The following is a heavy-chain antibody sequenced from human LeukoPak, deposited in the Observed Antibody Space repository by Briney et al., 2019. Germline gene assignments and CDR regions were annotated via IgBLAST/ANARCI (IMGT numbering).Heavy chain of an antibody. D-gene: IGHD5-12*01. CDR3: ARHGVATDY. Sequence: GESLKISCKGSGYSFTSYWISWVPQIPGKGLEWMGRIDPSDSYTNYSPSFQGHVTISADKSISTAYLQWSSLKASDTAMYYGARHGVATDYWGQGTLVTVSS. CDR2: IDPSDSYT. V-gene: IGHV5-10-1*01. J-gene: IGHJ4*02. CDR1: GYSFTSYW.